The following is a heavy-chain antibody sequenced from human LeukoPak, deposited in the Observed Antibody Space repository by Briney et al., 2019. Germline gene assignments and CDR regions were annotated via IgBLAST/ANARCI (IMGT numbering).Heavy chain of an antibody. CDR3: ARAGVGFDH. D-gene: IGHD1-26*01. Sequence: GGSLRLSCAASGFTFSAYWMHWVRQSPGRGLVWVARINGDGITTSYADSVKGRFTISRDNAKNTLYLQMNSLRAEDTAVFYCARAGVGFDHWGQGTLVTVSS. CDR2: INGDGITT. V-gene: IGHV3-74*01. J-gene: IGHJ4*02. CDR1: GFTFSAYW.